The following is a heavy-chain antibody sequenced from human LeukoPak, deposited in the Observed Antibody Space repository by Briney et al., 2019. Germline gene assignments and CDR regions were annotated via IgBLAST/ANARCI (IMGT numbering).Heavy chain of an antibody. D-gene: IGHD6-13*01. CDR1: GYTFTGYY. CDR3: ARGRRQLVEALYYFDY. CDR2: INPNSGGT. J-gene: IGHJ4*02. Sequence: GASVKVSCKASGYTFTGYYMHWVRQAPGQGLEWMGWINPNSGGTNYAQKFQGRVTMTRDTSISTAYMELSRLRSDDTAVYYCARGRRQLVEALYYFDYWGQGTLVTVSS. V-gene: IGHV1-2*02.